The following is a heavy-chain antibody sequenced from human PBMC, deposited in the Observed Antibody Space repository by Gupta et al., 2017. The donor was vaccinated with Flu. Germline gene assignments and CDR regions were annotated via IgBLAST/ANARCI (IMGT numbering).Heavy chain of an antibody. CDR2: IKSRDDGGTT. CDR3: TTDLSGGYAFDI. Sequence: GSLRLSCAASGFTFINAYMTWVRQAPGKGLDWVGRIKSRDDGGTTDYAAPVKGRFTISRDDSRNTVYLQMHSLKPEDTAVYYCTTDLSGGYAFDIWGQGTGVTVSS. J-gene: IGHJ3*02. V-gene: IGHV3-15*01. D-gene: IGHD2/OR15-2a*01. CDR1: GFTFINAY.